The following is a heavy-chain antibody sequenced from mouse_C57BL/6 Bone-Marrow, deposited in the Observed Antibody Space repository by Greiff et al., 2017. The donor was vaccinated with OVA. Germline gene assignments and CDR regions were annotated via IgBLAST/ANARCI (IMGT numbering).Heavy chain of an antibody. J-gene: IGHJ2*01. CDR2: ISSGGDYL. CDR1: GFTFSSYA. V-gene: IGHV5-9-1*02. D-gene: IGHD1-1*01. Sequence: EVKLVESGEGLVKPGGSLKLSCAASGFTFSSYAMSWVRQTPEKRLEWVAYISSGGDYLYYADPVKGRFTISRDNARNTLYLQMSSLKSEDTAMYYCTRALLITTVVAPFDYWGQGTTLTVSS. CDR3: TRALLITTVVAPFDY.